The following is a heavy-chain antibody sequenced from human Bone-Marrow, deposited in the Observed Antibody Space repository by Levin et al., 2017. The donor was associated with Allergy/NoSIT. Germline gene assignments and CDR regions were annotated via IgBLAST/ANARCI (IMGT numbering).Heavy chain of an antibody. CDR2: FDPEDGET. Sequence: ASVKVSCKVSGYTLTELSMHWVRQAPGKGLEWMGGFDPEDGETIYAQKFQGRVTMTEDTSTDTAYMELSSLRSEDTAVYYCATVLGLNWGKNYYYYGMDVWGQGTTVTVSS. J-gene: IGHJ6*02. CDR1: GYTLTELS. D-gene: IGHD7-27*01. V-gene: IGHV1-24*01. CDR3: ATVLGLNWGKNYYYYGMDV.